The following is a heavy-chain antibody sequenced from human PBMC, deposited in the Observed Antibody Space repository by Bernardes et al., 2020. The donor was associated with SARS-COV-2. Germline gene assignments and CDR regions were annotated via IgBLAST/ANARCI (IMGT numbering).Heavy chain of an antibody. CDR2: IYYSGST. Sequence: SETLSLTCTVSGGSFTSSPDDWGWIRQPPGKGLEWIGSIYYSGSTYYNPSLKSRITMSVDTSRNQFSLKLSSVTAADTAVYFCASLSNYIGYWGQGTLVTVSS. CDR1: GGSFTSSPDD. V-gene: IGHV4-39*01. J-gene: IGHJ4*02. D-gene: IGHD4-4*01. CDR3: ASLSNYIGY.